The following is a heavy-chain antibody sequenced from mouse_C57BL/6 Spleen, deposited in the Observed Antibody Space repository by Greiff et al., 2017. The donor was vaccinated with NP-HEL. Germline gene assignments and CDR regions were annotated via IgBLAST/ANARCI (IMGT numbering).Heavy chain of an antibody. CDR2: IRSKSNNYAT. Sequence: EVKVVESGGGLVQPKGSLKLSCAASGFSFNTYAMNWVRQAPGKGLEWVARIRSKSNNYATYYADSVKDRFTISRDDSESMLYLQMNNLKTEDTAMYYCVRHEDYYGSSFYWYFDVWGTGTTVTVSS. V-gene: IGHV10-1*01. J-gene: IGHJ1*03. CDR3: VRHEDYYGSSFYWYFDV. D-gene: IGHD1-1*01. CDR1: GFSFNTYA.